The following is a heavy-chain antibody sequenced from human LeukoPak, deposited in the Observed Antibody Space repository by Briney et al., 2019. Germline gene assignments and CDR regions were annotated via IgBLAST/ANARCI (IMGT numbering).Heavy chain of an antibody. CDR1: GFTFSSYA. Sequence: GGSLRLSCAASGFTFSSYAMSWVRQAPGKGLEWVSAISGSGGSTYYADSVKGRFTISRDNSKNTLYLQMNSLRAEDTAIYYCAKHSYGDNGEAYWGQGTLVTVSS. J-gene: IGHJ4*02. CDR3: AKHSYGDNGEAY. D-gene: IGHD5-18*01. CDR2: ISGSGGST. V-gene: IGHV3-23*01.